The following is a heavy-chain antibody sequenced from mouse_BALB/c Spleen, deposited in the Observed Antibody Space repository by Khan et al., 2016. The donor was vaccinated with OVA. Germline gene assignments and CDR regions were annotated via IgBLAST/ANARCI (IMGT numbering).Heavy chain of an antibody. CDR2: ISSAGTYT. Sequence: EVELVESGGGLVKPGGSLKLSCSASGFTFSTFVMSWVRQTPEKRLEWVATISSAGTYTSFSDSVKGRFTISRDKAKNTLYLQMNSLRSEDTAMYYCTNGNYGWFAYWGQGTLVTVSA. J-gene: IGHJ3*01. D-gene: IGHD2-1*01. CDR3: TNGNYGWFAY. CDR1: GFTFSTFV. V-gene: IGHV5-9-1*01.